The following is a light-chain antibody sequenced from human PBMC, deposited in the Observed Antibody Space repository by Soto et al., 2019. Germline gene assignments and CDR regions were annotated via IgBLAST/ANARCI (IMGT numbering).Light chain of an antibody. CDR1: SSGVGTYNL. J-gene: IGLJ1*01. V-gene: IGLV2-23*02. Sequence: QSALTQPASVSGSPGQSITISCSGTSSGVGTYNLVSWYQQYPGEAPRLMIYEVTKRPSGVSNRFSGSKSGNTASLTISGLQPEDEADYYCCSYAGSSSSIFGTGTKVTVL. CDR3: CSYAGSSSSI. CDR2: EVT.